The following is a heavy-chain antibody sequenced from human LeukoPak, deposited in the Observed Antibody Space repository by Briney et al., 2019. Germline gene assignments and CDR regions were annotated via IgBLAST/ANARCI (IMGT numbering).Heavy chain of an antibody. J-gene: IGHJ6*04. CDR3: AELGITMIGGV. Sequence: GGSLRLSCAVSGFPFSSYEMNWVRQAPGKGLEWVSYISSSGSTIYYADSVKGRFTISRDNAKNSLYLQMNSLRAEDTAVYYCAELGITMIGGVWGKGTTATISS. D-gene: IGHD3-10*02. CDR1: GFPFSSYE. V-gene: IGHV3-48*03. CDR2: ISSSGSTI.